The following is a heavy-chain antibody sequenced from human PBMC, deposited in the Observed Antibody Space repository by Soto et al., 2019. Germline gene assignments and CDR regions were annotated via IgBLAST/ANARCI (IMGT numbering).Heavy chain of an antibody. CDR3: ARGPTYYYDSSGYYRVKDY. CDR2: IYSGGST. CDR1: GFTVSSNY. V-gene: IGHV3-53*01. Sequence: GGSLRLSCAASGFTVSSNYMSWVRQAPGKGLEWVSVIYSGGSTYYADSVKGRFTISRDNSKNTLYLQMNSLRAEDTAVYYCARGPTYYYDSSGYYRVKDYWGQGTLVTVSS. D-gene: IGHD3-22*01. J-gene: IGHJ4*02.